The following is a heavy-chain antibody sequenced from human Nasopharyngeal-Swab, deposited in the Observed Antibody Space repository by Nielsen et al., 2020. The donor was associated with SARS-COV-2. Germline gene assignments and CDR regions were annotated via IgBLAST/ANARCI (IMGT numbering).Heavy chain of an antibody. CDR2: IRSKTYGGAP. J-gene: IGHJ3*01. Sequence: GGSLRLSCATSGFTFGDYAVGWFRQAPGKGLEWVGFIRSKTYGGAPEYAASVKGRFTISRDGDESIAYLQMNSLETEDTGVYYCARSVGSYYGQGAFDVWGQGTMVTVSS. V-gene: IGHV3-49*01. CDR1: GFTFGDYA. CDR3: ARSVGSYYGQGAFDV. D-gene: IGHD1-26*01.